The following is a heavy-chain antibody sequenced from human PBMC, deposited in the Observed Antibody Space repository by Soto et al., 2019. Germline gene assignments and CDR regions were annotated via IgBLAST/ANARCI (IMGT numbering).Heavy chain of an antibody. CDR3: ASQTDEGGVYCGGDCYFDY. V-gene: IGHV1-69*13. CDR2: IIPIFGTA. J-gene: IGHJ4*02. D-gene: IGHD2-21*02. Sequence: SVKVSCKASGGTFSSYAISWVRQAPGQGLEWMGGIIPIFGTANYAQKFQGRVTITADESTSTAYMELSSLRSEDTAVYYCASQTDEGGVYCGGDCYFDYWGQGTLVNVSS. CDR1: GGTFSSYA.